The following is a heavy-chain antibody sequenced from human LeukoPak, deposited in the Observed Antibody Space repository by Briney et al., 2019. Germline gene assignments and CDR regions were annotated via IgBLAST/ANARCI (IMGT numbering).Heavy chain of an antibody. CDR1: GGSFSGYY. D-gene: IGHD4-23*01. CDR3: AKHVRGGNGFDR. CDR2: ISHSGTI. V-gene: IGHV4-34*01. J-gene: IGHJ5*02. Sequence: SETLSLTCAVYGGSFSGYYWSWIRQPPGRGLEWIGDISHSGTINYNPSLRTRVTISADTSKNQFSLKLNSVTAADTAVYYCAKHVRGGNGFDRWGQGTLVTVSS.